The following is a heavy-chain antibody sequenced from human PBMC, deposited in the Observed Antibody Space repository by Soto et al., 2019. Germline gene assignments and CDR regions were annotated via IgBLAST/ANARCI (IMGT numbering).Heavy chain of an antibody. J-gene: IGHJ5*02. CDR3: ARMESFGSLNWFDP. Sequence: AASVKVSCKASGYTFTNSYVSWVRQATGQGLEWMGWMNPGSGDTGYAQKFQGRVTMTRDISIATAYMELNSLTSEDTAIYYCARMESFGSLNWFDPWGQGTLVTVSS. CDR1: GYTFTNSY. D-gene: IGHD5-18*01. V-gene: IGHV1-8*01. CDR2: MNPGSGDT.